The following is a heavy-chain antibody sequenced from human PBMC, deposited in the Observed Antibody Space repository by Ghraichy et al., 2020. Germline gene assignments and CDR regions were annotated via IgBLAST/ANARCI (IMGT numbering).Heavy chain of an antibody. CDR3: VKGSNWGAFDI. CDR2: ISGSGGGT. J-gene: IGHJ3*02. V-gene: IGHV3-23*01. Sequence: GGSLRLSCAASGFTFSSYAMSWVRQAPGKGLEWVSAISGSGGGTYYADSVKGRFTISRDDSKNTLYLQMNSLRAEDTAVYYCVKGSNWGAFDIWGQGTMVTVSS. D-gene: IGHD7-27*01. CDR1: GFTFSSYA.